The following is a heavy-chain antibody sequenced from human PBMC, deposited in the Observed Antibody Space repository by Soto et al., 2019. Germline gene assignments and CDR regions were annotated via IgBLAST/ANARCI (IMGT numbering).Heavy chain of an antibody. J-gene: IGHJ4*02. CDR1: GGSFSDHY. CDR2: ISHSGST. CDR3: ARVGGFNYLSDY. V-gene: IGHV4-34*01. Sequence: SETLSLTCAVYGGSFSDHYWSWIRQPPGKGLEWIGEISHSGSTNYNPSLKSRVTISVDTSKSQFSLKLSSVSAADTAVYYCARVGGFNYLSDYWGQGTLVTVSS. D-gene: IGHD3-10*01.